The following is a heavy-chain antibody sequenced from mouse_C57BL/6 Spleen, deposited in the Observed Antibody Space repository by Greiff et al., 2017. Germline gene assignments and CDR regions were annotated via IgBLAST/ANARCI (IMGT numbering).Heavy chain of an antibody. Sequence: QVQLQQSGPELVKPGASVTISCKASGYAFSSSWLNWVKQRPGRGLAGIGRIYPGDGDTNYNGKFKGKATLTADKSSSTAYMQLSSLTSEDSAVYFCARGGYDGYYFDYWGQGTTLTVSS. D-gene: IGHD2-3*01. V-gene: IGHV1-82*01. CDR3: ARGGYDGYYFDY. CDR1: GYAFSSSW. J-gene: IGHJ2*01. CDR2: IYPGDGDT.